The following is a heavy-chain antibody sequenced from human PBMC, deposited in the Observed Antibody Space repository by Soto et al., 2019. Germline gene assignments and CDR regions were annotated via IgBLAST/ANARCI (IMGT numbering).Heavy chain of an antibody. CDR2: ISGSGGST. CDR3: IMHAAWYVHAFDL. J-gene: IGHJ3*01. Sequence: EVQLLESGGGLVQPGGSLRLSCAAAGFTFSSYAMSCVRQAPGKGLEWVSAISGSGGSTYYADSVKGRFTISRDNSKNKLYLQLNSLRAEDTAVYYSIMHAAWYVHAFDLLGQGTIVTVSS. CDR1: GFTFSSYA. V-gene: IGHV3-23*01. D-gene: IGHD3-16*01.